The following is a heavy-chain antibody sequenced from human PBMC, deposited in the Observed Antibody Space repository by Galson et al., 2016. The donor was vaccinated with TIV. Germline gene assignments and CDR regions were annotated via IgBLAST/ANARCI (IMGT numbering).Heavy chain of an antibody. D-gene: IGHD2-21*01. V-gene: IGHV3-66*02. CDR2: LYRGDGT. Sequence: SLRLSCAASGFIVSDNYINWVRQAPGKGLEWVSVLYRGDGTQYADSVRGRFPVSRDTSKNTVYLQMSSLTIDDTGIYYFTRVRRYCGNECYLQYYYGLDVWGQGTAVTVSS. CDR3: TRVRRYCGNECYLQYYYGLDV. CDR1: GFIVSDNY. J-gene: IGHJ6*02.